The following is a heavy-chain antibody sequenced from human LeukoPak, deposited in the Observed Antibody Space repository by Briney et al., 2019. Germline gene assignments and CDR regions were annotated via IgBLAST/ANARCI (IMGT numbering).Heavy chain of an antibody. D-gene: IGHD5-24*01. V-gene: IGHV1-2*02. CDR2: INPNSGGT. CDR3: ARDLPHTWLYCFDY. Sequence: ASVKVSCKASGYTFTGYYMHWVRQAPGQGLEWMGWINPNSGGTNYAQKFQGRVTMTRDTSISTAYMELSRLRSDDTAVYYCARDLPHTWLYCFDYWGQGTLVTVSS. CDR1: GYTFTGYY. J-gene: IGHJ4*02.